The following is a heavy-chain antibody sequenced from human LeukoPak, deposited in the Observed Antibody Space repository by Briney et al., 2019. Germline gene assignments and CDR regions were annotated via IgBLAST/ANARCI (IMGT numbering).Heavy chain of an antibody. V-gene: IGHV3-48*03. D-gene: IGHD3-10*02. CDR2: ISSSGSTI. CDR3: AELGITMIGGV. CDR1: GFTFSTYA. Sequence: GGSLRLSCVASGFTFSTYAMGWVRQAPGKGLEWASYISSSGSTIYYADSVKGRFTISRDNAKNSLYLQMNSLRAEDTAVYYCAELGITMIGGVWGKGTTVTISS. J-gene: IGHJ6*04.